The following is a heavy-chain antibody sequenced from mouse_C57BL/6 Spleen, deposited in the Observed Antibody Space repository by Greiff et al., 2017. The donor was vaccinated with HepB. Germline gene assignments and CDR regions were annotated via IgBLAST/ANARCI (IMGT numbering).Heavy chain of an antibody. CDR3: ARCGGLRWYFDV. CDR1: GYTFSSYW. V-gene: IGHV1-55*01. Sequence: QVQLQQPGAELVKPGASVKMSCKASGYTFSSYWITWVKQRPGQGLEWIGDIYPGSGSTNYNEKFKSKATLTVDTSSSTAYMQLSSLTSEDSAVYYCARCGGLRWYFDVWGTGTTVTVSS. CDR2: IYPGSGST. D-gene: IGHD2-2*01. J-gene: IGHJ1*03.